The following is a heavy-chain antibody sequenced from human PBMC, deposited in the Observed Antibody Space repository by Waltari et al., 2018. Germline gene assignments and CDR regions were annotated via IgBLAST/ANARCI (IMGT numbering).Heavy chain of an antibody. CDR3: ARDQNPEGIAAVDY. V-gene: IGHV3-21*01. J-gene: IGHJ4*02. CDR2: ISSSSSYI. Sequence: ELQLVESGGGLVQPGGSLRLSCAASGFTFSSYSMNWVRQAPGKGLEGVSSISSSSSYIYYADSVKGRFTISRDNAKNSLYLQMNSLRAEDTAVYYCARDQNPEGIAAVDYWGQGTLVTVSS. D-gene: IGHD6-13*01. CDR1: GFTFSSYS.